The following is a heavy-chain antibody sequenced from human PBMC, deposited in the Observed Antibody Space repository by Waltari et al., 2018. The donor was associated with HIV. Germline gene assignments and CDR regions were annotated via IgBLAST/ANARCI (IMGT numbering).Heavy chain of an antibody. CDR1: NASINTASHH. D-gene: IGHD1-26*01. Sequence: QVHLRESGPALVKPWETLSLTCTVSNASINTASHHSAWVRQSPGKGPEWIASIYHSGVAYYSPSFKSRVTISVDKSKNEFYLKLRSVTASDSGVFFCARQDKGGKREELLTSWGPG. CDR3: ARQDKGGKREELLTS. CDR2: IYHSGVA. J-gene: IGHJ5*02. V-gene: IGHV4-39*01.